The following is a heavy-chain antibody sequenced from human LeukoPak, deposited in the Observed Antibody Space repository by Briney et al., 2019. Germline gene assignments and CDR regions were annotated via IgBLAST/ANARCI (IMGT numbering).Heavy chain of an antibody. J-gene: IGHJ4*02. Sequence: ASVKVSCKAPGGTFSSYAISWVRQAPGQGLEWMGGIIPIFGTANYAQKFQGRVTITADESTSTAYMELSSLRSEDTAVYYCARVPSLGYYDPYYFDYWGQGTLVTVSS. CDR3: ARVPSLGYYDPYYFDY. CDR2: IIPIFGTA. CDR1: GGTFSSYA. V-gene: IGHV1-69*01. D-gene: IGHD3-22*01.